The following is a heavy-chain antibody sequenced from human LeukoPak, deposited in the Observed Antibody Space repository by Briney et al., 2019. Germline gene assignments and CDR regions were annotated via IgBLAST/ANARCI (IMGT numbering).Heavy chain of an antibody. J-gene: IGHJ4*02. CDR1: GFTVSINY. CDR3: ARGETSSYDY. CDR2: IYSGGNT. D-gene: IGHD2-2*01. V-gene: IGHV3-53*01. Sequence: GGSLRLSCAASGFTVSINYMGWVRQAPGKGLEWVSVIYSGGNTYYADSVKGRFTISRDNSKNTVYLQMNSLRAEDTAVYYCARGETSSYDYWGQGTLVTVSS.